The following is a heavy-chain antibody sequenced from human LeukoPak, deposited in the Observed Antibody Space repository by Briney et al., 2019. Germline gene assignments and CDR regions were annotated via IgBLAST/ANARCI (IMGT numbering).Heavy chain of an antibody. J-gene: IGHJ4*02. Sequence: ASVKVSCKASGYSFTNYAMNWVRQAPGQGLEWMGWINTDTGNPTYAQGFTGRFVFSLDTSVSTAYLQISSLKAEDTALYYCARNQYCSSTNCYGGRGALDFWGQGTLLTVSP. CDR2: INTDTGNP. V-gene: IGHV7-4-1*02. CDR3: ARNQYCSSTNCYGGRGALDF. CDR1: GYSFTNYA. D-gene: IGHD2-2*01.